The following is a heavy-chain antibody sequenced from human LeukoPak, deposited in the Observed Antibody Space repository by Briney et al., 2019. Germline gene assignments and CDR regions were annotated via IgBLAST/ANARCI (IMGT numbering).Heavy chain of an antibody. V-gene: IGHV1-18*01. J-gene: IGHJ4*02. CDR1: GGTFSSYA. D-gene: IGHD1-26*01. CDR3: ARAGFSGSYPAPFDY. CDR2: ISAYNGNT. Sequence: ASVKVSCKASGGTFSSYAISWVRQAPGQGLEWMGWISAYNGNTNYAQKLQGRVTMTTDTSTSTAYMELRSLRSDDTAVYYCARAGFSGSYPAPFDYWGQGTLVTVSS.